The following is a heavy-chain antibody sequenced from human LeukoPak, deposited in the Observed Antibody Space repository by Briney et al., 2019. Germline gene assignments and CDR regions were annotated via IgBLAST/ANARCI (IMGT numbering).Heavy chain of an antibody. CDR2: IYSGGNT. V-gene: IGHV3-53*01. D-gene: IGHD1-26*01. CDR3: ARDRVGATTNFDY. J-gene: IGHJ4*02. Sequence: GGSLRLSCAASGFTVGSNYMSWVRQAPGKGLDWVSVIYSGGNTYYADSVKGRFTISRDNSKNTLYLQMNSLRAEDTAVYYCARDRVGATTNFDYWGQGTLVTVSS. CDR1: GFTVGSNY.